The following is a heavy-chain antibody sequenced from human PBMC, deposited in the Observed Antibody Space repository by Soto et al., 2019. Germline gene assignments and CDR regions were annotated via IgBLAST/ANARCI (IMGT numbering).Heavy chain of an antibody. V-gene: IGHV4-61*08. J-gene: IGHJ4*02. CDR1: GDSVTSGDYY. Sequence: PSETLSLTCSVSGDSVTSGDYYWTWVRQSPGKGLEWIGCFYYSGSTNYNLSLRSRVSISVDTSKNQFSLKLSSVTAADTAVYYCARGTLTSYLDYWGQGTLVTVSS. CDR3: ARGTLTSYLDY. CDR2: FYYSGST.